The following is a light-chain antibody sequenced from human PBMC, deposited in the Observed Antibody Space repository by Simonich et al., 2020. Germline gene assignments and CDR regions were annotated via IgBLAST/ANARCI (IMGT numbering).Light chain of an antibody. J-gene: IGLJ2*01. V-gene: IGLV2-14*01. CDR2: DVS. Sequence: QSALTQPASVSGSPGQSITISCTGTSSDVGGYNYVSWDQQHPGKAPKLMIYDVSKRPSGVSNRFSGSTSGNTASLTISGLQAEDEADYYCSSYTSSSSVVFGGGTKLTVL. CDR3: SSYTSSSSVV. CDR1: SSDVGGYNY.